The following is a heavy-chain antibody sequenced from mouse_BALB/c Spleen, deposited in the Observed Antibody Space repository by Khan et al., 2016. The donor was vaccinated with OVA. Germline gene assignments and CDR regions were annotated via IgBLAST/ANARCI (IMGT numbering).Heavy chain of an antibody. D-gene: IGHD2-14*01. J-gene: IGHJ4*01. CDR3: ARRTTGYALDY. V-gene: IGHV1-4*01. CDR2: INPRSGYT. Sequence: QVQLQQSGAELARPGASVKMSCKASGHTFTSNTMHWVKQRPGQGLEWIGYINPRSGYTDYTQRFKDKATLTADKSSSTAYMQLSSLTSEDSAVYYWARRTTGYALDYWGLGTSVTVSS. CDR1: GHTFTSNT.